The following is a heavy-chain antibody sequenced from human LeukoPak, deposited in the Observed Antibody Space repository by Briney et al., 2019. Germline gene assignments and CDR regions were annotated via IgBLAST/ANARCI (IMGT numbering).Heavy chain of an antibody. V-gene: IGHV4-38-2*02. CDR1: GYSISSGYY. Sequence: SETLSLTCTVSGYSISSGYYWSWIRQPPGKGLEWIGEINHSGSTNYNPSLKSRVTISVDTSKNQFSLKLSSVTAADTAVYYCARRGGSYRSGVDYWGQGTLVTVSS. CDR3: ARRGGSYRSGVDY. J-gene: IGHJ4*02. CDR2: INHSGST. D-gene: IGHD1-26*01.